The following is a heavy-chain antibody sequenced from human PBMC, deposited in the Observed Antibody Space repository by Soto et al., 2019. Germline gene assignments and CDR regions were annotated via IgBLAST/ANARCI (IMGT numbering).Heavy chain of an antibody. CDR2: ASDIGGRT. J-gene: IGHJ4*02. CDR1: GFTFRSFA. CDR3: AKEPPRKGYADY. Sequence: GGSLRLSCAASGFTFRSFAMSWVRQSPGKGPEWVAAASDIGGRTYYADSVKGRFTISRDNSKNTVYLQMNSLRAEDTAIYYCAKEPPRKGYADYWGQGTQVTVSS. D-gene: IGHD1-1*01. V-gene: IGHV3-23*01.